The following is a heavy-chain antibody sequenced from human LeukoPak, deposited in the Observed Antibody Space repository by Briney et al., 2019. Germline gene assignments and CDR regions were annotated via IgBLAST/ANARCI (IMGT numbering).Heavy chain of an antibody. J-gene: IGHJ4*02. CDR2: ISYDGSNK. CDR3: ARQNSSSY. Sequence: GRSLRLSCAASGFTFSSYAMHWVRQAPGKGLEGGAVISYDGSNKYYAHSEKDRFTISRDNSKNTLYLQMNSLRAEDTAVYYCARQNSSSYWGQRTLVTVSS. V-gene: IGHV3-30-3*01. CDR1: GFTFSSYA. D-gene: IGHD6-13*01.